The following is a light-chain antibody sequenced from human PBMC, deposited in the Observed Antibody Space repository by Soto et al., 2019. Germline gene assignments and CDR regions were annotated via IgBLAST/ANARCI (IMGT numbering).Light chain of an antibody. CDR2: DAS. CDR3: QQYHGFW. Sequence: DIQMTQSPSTLSASVGDRVTITCRARHSINDWLAWYQQKPGKAPKLLIYDASSLESGVPSRFSGGGSGTEFSLIINGLQPEDFATYYCQQYHGFWFGQGTKVDI. CDR1: HSINDW. V-gene: IGKV1-5*01. J-gene: IGKJ1*01.